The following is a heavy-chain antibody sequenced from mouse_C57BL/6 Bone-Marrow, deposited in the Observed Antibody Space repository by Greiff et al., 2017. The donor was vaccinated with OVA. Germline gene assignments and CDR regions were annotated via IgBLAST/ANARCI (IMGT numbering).Heavy chain of an antibody. CDR2: IYPSDGET. D-gene: IGHD1-3*01. CDR1: GYTFTNYW. V-gene: IGHV1-61*01. CDR3: ARESILYAD. J-gene: IGHJ3*01. Sequence: QVQLQQSGAELVRPGSSVKLSCKASGYTFTNYWMDWVKQRPGQGLEWIGNIYPSDGETHYNQKFKDKATLTADKSSSTAYMQLSSLTSEDSAVSYCARESILYADWGKGTLVSVAA.